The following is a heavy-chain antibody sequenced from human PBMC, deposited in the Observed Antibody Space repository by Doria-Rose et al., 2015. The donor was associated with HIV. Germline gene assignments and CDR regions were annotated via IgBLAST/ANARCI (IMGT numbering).Heavy chain of an antibody. D-gene: IGHD6-13*01. CDR1: GVSLSSPGMG. CDR2: IFPDDER. CDR3: ARIKSSRWYHKYYFDF. J-gene: IGHJ4*02. V-gene: IGHV2-26*01. Sequence: QESGPVLVKPTETLTLTCTVSGVSLSSPGMGVSWIRLPPGKALEWLANIFPDDERSYKTSLKSRPTISRDTSKSQVVLTMTDMDPVDTATYYCARIKSSRWYHKYYFDFWGQGTLVIVSA.